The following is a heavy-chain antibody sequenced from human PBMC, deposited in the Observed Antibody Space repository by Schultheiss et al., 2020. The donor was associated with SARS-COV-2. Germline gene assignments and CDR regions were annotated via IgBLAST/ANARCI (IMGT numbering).Heavy chain of an antibody. V-gene: IGHV3-74*01. J-gene: IGHJ6*02. CDR1: GFTFSSYA. CDR3: ARDSAPYGSGSNGMDV. D-gene: IGHD3-10*01. Sequence: GESLKISCAASGFTFSSYAMHWVRQAPGKGLVWVSRINSDGSSTSYADSVKGRFTISRDNAKNTLYLQMNSLRAEDTAVYYCARDSAPYGSGSNGMDVWGQGTTVTVSS. CDR2: INSDGSST.